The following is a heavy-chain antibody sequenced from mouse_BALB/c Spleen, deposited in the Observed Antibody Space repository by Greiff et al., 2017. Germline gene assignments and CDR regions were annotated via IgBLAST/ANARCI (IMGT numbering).Heavy chain of an antibody. V-gene: IGHV1S137*01. J-gene: IGHJ4*01. D-gene: IGHD1-1*01. CDR1: GYTFTDYA. CDR3: ARGRGSSPYYAVDY. CDR2: ISTYYGDA. Sequence: VQLQQSGAELVRPGVSVKISCKGSGYTFTDYAMHWVKQSHAKSLEWIGVISTYYGDASYNQKFKGKATMTVDKSSSTAYMELARLTSEDSAIYYCARGRGSSPYYAVDYWGQGTSVTVSS.